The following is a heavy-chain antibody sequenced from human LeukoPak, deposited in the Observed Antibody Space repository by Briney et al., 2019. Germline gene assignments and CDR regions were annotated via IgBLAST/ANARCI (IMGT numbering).Heavy chain of an antibody. CDR2: IYHSGST. J-gene: IGHJ4*02. V-gene: IGHV4-38-2*02. D-gene: IGHD5-18*01. Sequence: SETLSLTCTVSGYSISSGYYWGWIRQPPGKGLEWIGSIYHSGSTYYNPSLKSRVTIPVDTSKNQFSLKLSSVTAADTAVYYCARSRGYSVTADYWGQGTLVTVSS. CDR3: ARSRGYSVTADY. CDR1: GYSISSGYY.